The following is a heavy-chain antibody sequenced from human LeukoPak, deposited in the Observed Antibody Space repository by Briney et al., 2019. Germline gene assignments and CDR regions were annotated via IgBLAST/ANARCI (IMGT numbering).Heavy chain of an antibody. Sequence: SETLSLTCTVSGDSVISGTSFWGWIRQHPGKGLEWVGYIHHSGHTYDNPSLQSRVIISMDKSKNQFSLKLSSVTAADTAVYYCTGLLQDNWFDPWGQGTLVTVSS. J-gene: IGHJ5*02. CDR1: GDSVISGTSF. CDR3: TGLLQDNWFDP. CDR2: IHHSGHT. D-gene: IGHD3-22*01. V-gene: IGHV4-31*03.